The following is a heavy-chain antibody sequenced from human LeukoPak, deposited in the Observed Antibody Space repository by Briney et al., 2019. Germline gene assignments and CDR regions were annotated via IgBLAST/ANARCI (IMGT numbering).Heavy chain of an antibody. CDR2: ISSSGGTI. CDR3: ARAHYYDSSGLDF. V-gene: IGHV3-48*03. J-gene: IGHJ4*02. CDR1: GFTFSSYE. Sequence: GGSLRLSCAASGFTFSSYEMNWVRQAPGKGLEWVSYISSSGGTIYYADSLKGRFTISRDNAKNSLYLQMNSLRAEDTAVYYCARAHYYDSSGLDFWGQGTLVTVSS. D-gene: IGHD3-22*01.